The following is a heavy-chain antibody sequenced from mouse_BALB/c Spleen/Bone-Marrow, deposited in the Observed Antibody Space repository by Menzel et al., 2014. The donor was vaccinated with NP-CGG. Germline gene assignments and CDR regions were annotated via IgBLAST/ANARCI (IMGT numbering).Heavy chain of an antibody. CDR2: IDPENGDT. V-gene: IGHV14-4*02. J-gene: IGHJ3*01. Sequence: VQLQQSGADLVRSGASVKLSCTASGFNIKDYYMHWVKKRPEQGLEWIGWIDPENGDTEYAPKFQGKATMTVDTSSNTAYLQLSSLTSEDTAVYYCNGGYFEAWFSYWGQGTLVTVSA. CDR1: GFNIKDYY. CDR3: NGGYFEAWFSY. D-gene: IGHD2-3*01.